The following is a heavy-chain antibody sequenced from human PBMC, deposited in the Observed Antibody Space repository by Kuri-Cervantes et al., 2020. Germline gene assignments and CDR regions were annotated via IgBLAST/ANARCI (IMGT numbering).Heavy chain of an antibody. CDR2: IGTAGDT. D-gene: IGHD2-15*01. J-gene: IGHJ3*02. V-gene: IGHV3-13*01. Sequence: GESLKISCAASGFTFSSYDMHWVRQATGKGLEWVSAIGTAGDTYYPGSVKGRFTISRENAKNSLYLQMNSLRAGDTAVYYCARGGGYCSGGSCYPHDAFDIWGQGTMVTVSS. CDR1: GFTFSSYD. CDR3: ARGGGYCSGGSCYPHDAFDI.